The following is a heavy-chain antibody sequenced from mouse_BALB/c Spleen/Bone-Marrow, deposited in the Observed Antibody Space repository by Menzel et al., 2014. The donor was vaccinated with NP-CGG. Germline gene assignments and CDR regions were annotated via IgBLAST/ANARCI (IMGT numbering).Heavy chain of an antibody. D-gene: IGHD1-1*01. CDR3: ARNYYGSFAY. J-gene: IGHJ3*01. Sequence: EVKLVESGGDLVEPGGSLKLSCAAPGFTFSNYALSWVRQTPEKRLEWVASISTGGSTYYLDSVKGRFTISRDSARNILYLQMSSLRSEDTAMYYCARNYYGSFAYWGQGTLVTASA. V-gene: IGHV5-6-5*01. CDR1: GFTFSNYA. CDR2: ISTGGST.